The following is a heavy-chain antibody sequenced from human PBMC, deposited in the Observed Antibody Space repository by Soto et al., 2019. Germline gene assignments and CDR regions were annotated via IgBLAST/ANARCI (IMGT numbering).Heavy chain of an antibody. V-gene: IGHV3-30*18. D-gene: IGHD5-18*01. Sequence: SLRLSCAASGFTFSSYGMHWVRQAPGKGLEWVAVISYDGSNKYYADSVKGRFTISRDNSKNTLYLQMNSLRAEDTAVYYCANSQRIQLWAYYYGMDVWGQGTTVPVSS. CDR3: ANSQRIQLWAYYYGMDV. CDR1: GFTFSSYG. CDR2: ISYDGSNK. J-gene: IGHJ6*02.